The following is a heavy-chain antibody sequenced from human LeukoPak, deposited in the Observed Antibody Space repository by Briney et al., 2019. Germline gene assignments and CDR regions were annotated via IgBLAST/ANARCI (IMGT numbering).Heavy chain of an antibody. CDR3: ARTARALYYYDSSGYLYWYFDL. Sequence: SETLSLTCTVSGGSISSYYWSWIRQPPGKGLEWIGYIYYSGSTNYNPSLKSRVTISVDTSKNQFSLKLSSVTAADTAVYYCARTARALYYYDSSGYLYWYFDLWGRGTLVTVSS. CDR2: IYYSGST. CDR1: GGSISSYY. V-gene: IGHV4-59*01. D-gene: IGHD3-22*01. J-gene: IGHJ2*01.